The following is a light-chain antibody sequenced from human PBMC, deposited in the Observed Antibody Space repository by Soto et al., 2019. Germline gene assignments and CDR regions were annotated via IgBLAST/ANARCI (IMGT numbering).Light chain of an antibody. CDR1: QSISSP. CDR3: QQCFHLPRT. CDR2: AAS. V-gene: IGKV1-39*01. J-gene: IGKJ1*01. Sequence: IQMTQSPSSLSASVGETITITCRASQSISSPLNWVQHSPGQPPKLLLFAASNLHAGVPPRFSGSGSGPSFSLTIRSRQPEDFATYYCQQCFHLPRTFGPGTRV.